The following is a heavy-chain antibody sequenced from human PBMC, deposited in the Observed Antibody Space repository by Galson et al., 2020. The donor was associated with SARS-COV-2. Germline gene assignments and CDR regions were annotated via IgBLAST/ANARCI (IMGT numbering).Heavy chain of an antibody. J-gene: IGHJ4*02. Sequence: PGGSLRLSCAASGFTFSDCAMHWVRQAPGKGLEWVAVIWYNGRNKYYADSVKGRFTISRDNSKNTLYLQMNSLRAEDTAVYYCAREGGSGIVAAPMVYWGQGTLVTVSS. CDR3: AREGGSGIVAAPMVY. CDR1: GFTFSDCA. V-gene: IGHV3-33*01. D-gene: IGHD2-2*01. CDR2: IWYNGRNK.